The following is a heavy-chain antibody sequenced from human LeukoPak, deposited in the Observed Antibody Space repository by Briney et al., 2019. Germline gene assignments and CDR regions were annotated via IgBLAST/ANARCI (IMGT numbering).Heavy chain of an antibody. D-gene: IGHD2-21*02. V-gene: IGHV3-30*18. CDR1: GFTFSSYG. CDR2: ISYDGSNK. Sequence: PGGSLRLSCAASGFTFSSYGMHWVRQAPGKGLEWVAVISYDGSNKYYADSVKGRFTISRDNSKSTLYLQMNSLRAEDTAVYYCAKDGGGDAFDYWGQGTLVTVSS. J-gene: IGHJ4*02. CDR3: AKDGGGDAFDY.